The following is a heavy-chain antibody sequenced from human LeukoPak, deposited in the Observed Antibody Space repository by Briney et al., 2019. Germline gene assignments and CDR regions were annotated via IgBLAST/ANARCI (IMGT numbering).Heavy chain of an antibody. D-gene: IGHD5-24*01. Sequence: PGGSLSLSCAASGFTFSSYAMHWVRQAPGKGLEWVAVISYDGRNTYYAGSVQGRFTISRDNAKNTLHVQMNSLRPEDTAVYYCARGILDGYNLIDAFDIWGQGTMVTVSS. V-gene: IGHV3-30*04. CDR2: ISYDGRNT. CDR3: ARGILDGYNLIDAFDI. CDR1: GFTFSSYA. J-gene: IGHJ3*02.